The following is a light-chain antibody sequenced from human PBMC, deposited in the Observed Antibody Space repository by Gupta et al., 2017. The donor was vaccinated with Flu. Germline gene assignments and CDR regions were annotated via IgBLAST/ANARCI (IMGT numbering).Light chain of an antibody. CDR3: SSYASSSAEV. V-gene: IGLV2-14*01. Sequence: SITIYCTGTISDVGGYRYVSWYQQHPGKATKLIIYEVSNRPSGISNRFAGSKAGNTASPTISGLQAEDEADYYCSSYASSSAEVFGGGTKLTVL. J-gene: IGLJ3*02. CDR2: EVS. CDR1: ISDVGGYRY.